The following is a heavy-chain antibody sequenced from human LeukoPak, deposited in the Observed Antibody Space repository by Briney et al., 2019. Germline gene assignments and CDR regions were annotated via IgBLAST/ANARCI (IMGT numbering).Heavy chain of an antibody. J-gene: IGHJ6*02. CDR1: GFTFSRLD. CDR2: IGALGGST. Sequence: QPGVSLRLPCKACGFTFSRLDMMWLRQSRGRALVGVTTIGALGGSTHYAASVKVRFTISRGNYKDTLYLQMHNVRAEDWAVLYCTKDRDIILNGHGMDVWGQGTTVTVSS. CDR3: TKDRDIILNGHGMDV. V-gene: IGHV3-23*01. D-gene: IGHD3-10*01.